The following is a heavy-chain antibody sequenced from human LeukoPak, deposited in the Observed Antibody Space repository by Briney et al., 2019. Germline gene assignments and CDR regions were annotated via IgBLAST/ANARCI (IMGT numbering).Heavy chain of an antibody. Sequence: NPSETLSLTCTVSGGSISSSSSSSYYWGWIRQPPGKGLEWIGSIYYSGSTYYNPSLKSRVTISGDTSKNQFSLKLSSVTAADTAVYYCARHSRPVLPFPFGRGVPFDYWGQGTLVTVSS. CDR2: IYYSGST. J-gene: IGHJ4*02. V-gene: IGHV4-39*01. D-gene: IGHD3-3*01. CDR1: GGSISSSSSSSYY. CDR3: ARHSRPVLPFPFGRGVPFDY.